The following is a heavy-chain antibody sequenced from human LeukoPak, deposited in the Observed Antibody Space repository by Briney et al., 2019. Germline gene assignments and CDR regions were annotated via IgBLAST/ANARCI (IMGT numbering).Heavy chain of an antibody. V-gene: IGHV3-23*01. J-gene: IGHJ4*02. CDR3: AHISSSWPDY. CDR2: ISGSGGST. Sequence: GGSLRLSCAASGFTFSTYSMNWVRQAPGKGLEWVSAISGSGGSTYYADSVKGRFTISRDNSKNTLYLQMNSLRAEDTAVYYCAHISSSWPDYWGQGTLVTVSS. D-gene: IGHD6-13*01. CDR1: GFTFSTYS.